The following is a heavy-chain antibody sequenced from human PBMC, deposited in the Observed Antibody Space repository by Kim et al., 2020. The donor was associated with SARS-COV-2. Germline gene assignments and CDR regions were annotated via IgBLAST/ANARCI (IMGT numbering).Heavy chain of an antibody. V-gene: IGHV4-34*01. CDR3: TQWVVDETHISDY. Sequence: SETLSLTCDVYGGSLSNYYWSWIRQPPGKGLEWIGEVNHSGTTNYNPSLKSRVTIAVDTSKNQFSLKLSSVTAADTAVYYCTQWVVDETHISDYWGQGTLVTVSS. CDR2: VNHSGTT. D-gene: IGHD6-19*01. J-gene: IGHJ4*02. CDR1: GGSLSNYY.